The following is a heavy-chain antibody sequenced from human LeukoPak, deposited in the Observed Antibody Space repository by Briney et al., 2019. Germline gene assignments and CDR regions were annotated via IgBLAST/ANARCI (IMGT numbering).Heavy chain of an antibody. V-gene: IGHV3-23*01. D-gene: IGHD3-10*01. J-gene: IGHJ6*02. CDR1: GFTFSSYA. CDR2: ISGSGGST. Sequence: GGSLRLSCAASGFTFSSYAMSWVRQAPGKGLEWVSAISGSGGSTYYADSVKGRFTISRDNSKNTLYLQMNSLRAEDTAVYYCAKEVGHGSGSYYRAEYYYGMDVWGQGTTVTVSS. CDR3: AKEVGHGSGSYYRAEYYYGMDV.